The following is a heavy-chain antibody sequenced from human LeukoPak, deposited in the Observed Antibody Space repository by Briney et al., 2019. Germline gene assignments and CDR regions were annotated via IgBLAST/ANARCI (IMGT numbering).Heavy chain of an antibody. CDR3: AREAVTYGSGADPLDY. D-gene: IGHD3-10*01. J-gene: IGHJ4*02. Sequence: PGGSLRLSCAATGFTVSSNYMSWVRQAPGKGLEWVSVLYSGGSTYYADSVKGRFIISRDNSKNTLYLQMNSLRGEDTAVYYCAREAVTYGSGADPLDYWGQGTLVTVSS. CDR2: LYSGGST. CDR1: GFTVSSNY. V-gene: IGHV3-66*01.